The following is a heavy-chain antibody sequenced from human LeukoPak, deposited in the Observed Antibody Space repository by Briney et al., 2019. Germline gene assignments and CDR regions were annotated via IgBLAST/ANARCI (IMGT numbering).Heavy chain of an antibody. Sequence: ASVKVSCKASGYSFTGYYMHWVRQAPGQGLEWMGWINPNSGGTNYAQKFQGRVTMTRDRSISTAYMELSRLRSDDTAVYYCARAPQMQWEIPWGNWGQGTLVTVSS. CDR3: ARAPQMQWEIPWGN. D-gene: IGHD1-26*01. V-gene: IGHV1-2*02. CDR2: INPNSGGT. CDR1: GYSFTGYY. J-gene: IGHJ4*02.